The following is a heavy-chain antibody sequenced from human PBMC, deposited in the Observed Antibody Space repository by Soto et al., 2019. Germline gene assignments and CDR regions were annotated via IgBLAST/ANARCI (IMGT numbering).Heavy chain of an antibody. V-gene: IGHV3-23*01. J-gene: IGHJ6*02. CDR2: ISGSGDIT. CDR1: GFTFSTYA. Sequence: GGSLRLSCAASGFTFSTYAMAWVRQAPGKGLEWVSAISGSGDITYYADPVKGRFTISRDNSKNTLYMQMNSLRAEDTALYYCAKGRSYYYYYGVDVWGQGTTVTVSS. CDR3: AKGRSYYYYYGVDV.